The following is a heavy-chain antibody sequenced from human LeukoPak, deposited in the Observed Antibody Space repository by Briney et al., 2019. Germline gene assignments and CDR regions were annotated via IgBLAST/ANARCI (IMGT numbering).Heavy chain of an antibody. CDR1: GFTFSSYV. D-gene: IGHD3-10*01. CDR2: ISHDGII. CDR3: ARDSGYGHYYFDY. Sequence: GGSLRLSCETAGFTFSSYVMHWVRRTPGKGLVWVSRISHDGIISYADSVKGRFTISRDNAKNTLYLQMNSLRAEDTAVYYCARDSGYGHYYFDYWGQGALVTVSS. J-gene: IGHJ4*02. V-gene: IGHV3-74*01.